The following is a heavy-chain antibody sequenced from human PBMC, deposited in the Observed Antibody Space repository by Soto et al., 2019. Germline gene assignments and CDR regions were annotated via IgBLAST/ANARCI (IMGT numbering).Heavy chain of an antibody. J-gene: IGHJ4*02. V-gene: IGHV3-33*01. CDR2: IWYDGSNK. D-gene: IGHD6-6*01. Sequence: VGSLRLSCAASGFTFSSYGMHWVRQAPGKGLEWVAVIWYDGSNKYYADSVKGRFTISRDNSKNTLYLQMNSLRAEDTAVYYCARDSSSSGQIDYWGQGTLVTVSS. CDR1: GFTFSSYG. CDR3: ARDSSSSGQIDY.